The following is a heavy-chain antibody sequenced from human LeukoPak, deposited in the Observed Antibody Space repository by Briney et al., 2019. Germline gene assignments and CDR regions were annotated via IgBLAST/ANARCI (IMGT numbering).Heavy chain of an antibody. CDR2: FGPEDGET. Sequence: ASVKVSCKVSGNTLTGLSVHWLRRAPGKGLEGRGGFGPEDGETIYALKFQGRVIMNEDTSKDTAFMELSNLRSEDTAVYYCATDYRDYYYYYYALDVWGQGTTVTVSS. V-gene: IGHV1-24*01. D-gene: IGHD4-11*01. J-gene: IGHJ6*02. CDR3: ATDYRDYYYYYYALDV. CDR1: GNTLTGLS.